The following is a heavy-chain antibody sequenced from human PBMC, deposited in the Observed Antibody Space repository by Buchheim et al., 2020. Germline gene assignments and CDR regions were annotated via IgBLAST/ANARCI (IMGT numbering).Heavy chain of an antibody. D-gene: IGHD5-24*01. V-gene: IGHV1-69*04. CDR1: GGTFSSYA. CDR2: IIPILGIA. J-gene: IGHJ6*02. CDR3: AREGVDSEMATIGGSYGMDV. Sequence: QVQLVQSGAEVKKPGSSVKVSCKASGGTFSSYAISWVRQAPGQGLEWMGRIIPILGIANYAQKFQGRVTITADKSTSTAYMELSSLRSEDTAVYYCAREGVDSEMATIGGSYGMDVWGQGTT.